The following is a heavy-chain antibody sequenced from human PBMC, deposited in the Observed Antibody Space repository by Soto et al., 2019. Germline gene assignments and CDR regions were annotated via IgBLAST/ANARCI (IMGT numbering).Heavy chain of an antibody. CDR1: GFTFSSYA. J-gene: IGHJ4*02. Sequence: EVQLLESGGGLVQPGGSLRLSCAASGFTFSSYAMSWVRQAPEKGLEWVSGISSRGGTTYYADSVKGRFTISRDNAKNTLYLQMNSLRAEDTAVYYCAKNGFGEFPNFDFWGQGTLVTVSS. CDR3: AKNGFGEFPNFDF. V-gene: IGHV3-23*01. D-gene: IGHD3-10*01. CDR2: ISSRGGTT.